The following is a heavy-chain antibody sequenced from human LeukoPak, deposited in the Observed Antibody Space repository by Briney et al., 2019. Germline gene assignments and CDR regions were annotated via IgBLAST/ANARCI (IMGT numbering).Heavy chain of an antibody. CDR3: ARDHYGFWSGFFY. J-gene: IGHJ4*02. CDR1: GFTFSTYD. V-gene: IGHV3-30*04. Sequence: GGSLCFSRAASGFTFSTYDMHWVRQAPGKGLEWVAVISYDGSNKYYADSVKGRFTISRDNSKNTLSLQMNSLRAEDTAVYYCARDHYGFWSGFFYRGEGTLVTVSS. D-gene: IGHD3-3*01. CDR2: ISYDGSNK.